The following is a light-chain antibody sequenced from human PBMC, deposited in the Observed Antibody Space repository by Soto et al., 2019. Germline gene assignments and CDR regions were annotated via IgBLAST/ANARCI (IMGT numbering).Light chain of an antibody. CDR2: GAS. CDR3: QQYYSSPPEPST. J-gene: IGKJ2*01. V-gene: IGKV3-20*01. CDR1: QSVSSSY. Sequence: EIVLTQSPGTLSLSPGERATLSCRASQSVSSSYLAWYQQKPGQAPRLLIYGASSRATGIPGRFSGSGSGTDFTLTISSLQPEDVAVYYCQQYYSSPPEPSTFGQGTKLEI.